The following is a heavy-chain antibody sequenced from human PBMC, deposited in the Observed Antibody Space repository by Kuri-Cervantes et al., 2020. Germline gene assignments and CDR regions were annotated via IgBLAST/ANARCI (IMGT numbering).Heavy chain of an antibody. V-gene: IGHV1-8*02. D-gene: IGHD2-2*01. CDR1: GCTFSSYA. Sequence: ASVKVSCKASGCTFSSYAINWVRQAPGQGLEWMGWMNPNSGNTGYVQKFQGRLTMTRNTSISTAYMELSSLRSEDTAVYYCARTLSGYCSSPSWGGDCWFDPWGQGTLVTVSS. CDR2: MNPNSGNT. J-gene: IGHJ5*02. CDR3: ARTLSGYCSSPSWGGDCWFDP.